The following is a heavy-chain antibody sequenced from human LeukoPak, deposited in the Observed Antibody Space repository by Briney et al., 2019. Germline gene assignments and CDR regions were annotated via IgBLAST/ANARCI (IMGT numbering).Heavy chain of an antibody. CDR3: ARVNKVVTTILDAFDI. Sequence: ASVKVSCKASGGTFSSYAISWVQQAPGQGLEWMGGIIPIFGTANYAQKFQGRVTITADESTSTAYMELSSLRSEDTAVYYCARVNKVVTTILDAFDIWGQGTMVTVSS. CDR2: IIPIFGTA. D-gene: IGHD4-23*01. J-gene: IGHJ3*02. CDR1: GGTFSSYA. V-gene: IGHV1-69*13.